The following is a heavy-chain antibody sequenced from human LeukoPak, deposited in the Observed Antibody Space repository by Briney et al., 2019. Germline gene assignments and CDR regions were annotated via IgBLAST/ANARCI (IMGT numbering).Heavy chain of an antibody. CDR2: IYYSGNT. CDR1: GGSIRSYY. J-gene: IGHJ3*02. D-gene: IGHD3/OR15-3a*01. V-gene: IGHV4-59*08. CDR3: ARWEVGLNAFEM. Sequence: SETLSLTCTVSGGSIRSYYWSWIRQPPGKGLEWIGYIYYSGNTNYNPSLKSRVTISVDTSKNQFSLKLSSVTAADTAVYYCARWEVGLNAFEMWGQGTMVTVSS.